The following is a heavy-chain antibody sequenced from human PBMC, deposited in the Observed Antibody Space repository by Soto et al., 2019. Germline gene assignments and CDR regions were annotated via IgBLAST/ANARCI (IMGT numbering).Heavy chain of an antibody. CDR3: TNSGGSQSFGN. V-gene: IGHV3-73*02. Sequence: EVQLVESGGGLVQPGESLKLSCAASGFTLSGSAVHWVRHASGKGLEWVGRIRSKTHNYATDYFASMKGSFTISRDDSNNTAHWQSSGLNTDDTGLYNCTNSGGSQSFGNWGQGTLVTVS. D-gene: IGHD1-26*01. CDR1: GFTLSGSA. CDR2: IRSKTHNYAT. J-gene: IGHJ4*02.